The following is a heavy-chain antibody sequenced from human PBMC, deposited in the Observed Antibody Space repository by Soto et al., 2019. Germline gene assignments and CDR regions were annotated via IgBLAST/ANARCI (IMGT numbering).Heavy chain of an antibody. D-gene: IGHD3-16*01. Sequence: GGSLRLSCAASGFTFSSYWMSWVRQAPGKGLEWVANIKQDGSEKYYVDSVKGRFTISRDNAKNSLYLQMNSLRAEDTAVYYCARGRTFRGLDYYYMDVWGKGTTVTVSS. CDR2: IKQDGSEK. V-gene: IGHV3-7*01. J-gene: IGHJ6*03. CDR3: ARGRTFRGLDYYYMDV. CDR1: GFTFSSYW.